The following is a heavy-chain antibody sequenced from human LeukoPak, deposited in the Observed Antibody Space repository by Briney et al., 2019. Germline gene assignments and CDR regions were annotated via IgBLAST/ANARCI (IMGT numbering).Heavy chain of an antibody. Sequence: ASVKVSCKASGGTFSSSGITWVRQAPGQGLEWMGGIIPSFGSATYSQEFQGRLTITADKSTTTVYMELSSLRSEDTGIYYCAKWDYSSSYYPASDYWGQGTLVTVSS. J-gene: IGHJ4*02. CDR1: GGTFSSSG. V-gene: IGHV1-69*06. D-gene: IGHD6-13*01. CDR3: AKWDYSSSYYPASDY. CDR2: IIPSFGSA.